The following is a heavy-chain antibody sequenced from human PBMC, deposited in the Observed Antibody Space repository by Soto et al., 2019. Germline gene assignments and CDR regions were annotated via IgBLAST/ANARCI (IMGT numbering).Heavy chain of an antibody. CDR2: IDPSDSYT. CDR3: AREYSSSWFSSYYGMDV. D-gene: IGHD6-13*01. V-gene: IGHV5-10-1*03. J-gene: IGHJ6*02. CDR1: GYSFTSYW. Sequence: EVQLVQSGAEVKKPGESLRISCKGSGYSFTSYWISWVRQMPGKGLEWMGRIDPSDSYTNYSPSFQGHVTISADKSISTAYLQWSSLKASDTAMYYCAREYSSSWFSSYYGMDVWGQGTTVTVSS.